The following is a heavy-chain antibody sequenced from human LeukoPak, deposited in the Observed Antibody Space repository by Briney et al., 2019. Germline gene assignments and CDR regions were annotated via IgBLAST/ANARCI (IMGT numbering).Heavy chain of an antibody. CDR1: GFTFSSYA. V-gene: IGHV3-30-3*01. Sequence: GRSLRLSCAASGFTFSSYAMHWVRQAPGKGPEWVAVISYDGSNKYYADSVKGRFTISRDNSKNTLYLQMNSLRAEDTAVYYCAREAILEWLLYRLNYYYGMDVWGQGTTVTVSS. CDR2: ISYDGSNK. D-gene: IGHD3-3*01. CDR3: AREAILEWLLYRLNYYYGMDV. J-gene: IGHJ6*02.